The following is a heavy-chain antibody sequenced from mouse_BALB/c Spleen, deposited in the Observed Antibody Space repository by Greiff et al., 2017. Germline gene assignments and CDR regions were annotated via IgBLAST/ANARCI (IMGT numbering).Heavy chain of an antibody. CDR1: GFTFSSYA. Sequence: EVMLVESGGGLVKPGGSLKLSCAASGFTFSSYAMSWVRQTPEKRLEWVASISSGGSTYYPDSVKGRFTISRDNARNILYLQMSSLRSEDTAMYYCARGGLPAWFAYWGQGTLVTVSA. J-gene: IGHJ3*01. V-gene: IGHV5-6-5*01. CDR2: ISSGGST. D-gene: IGHD2-2*01. CDR3: ARGGLPAWFAY.